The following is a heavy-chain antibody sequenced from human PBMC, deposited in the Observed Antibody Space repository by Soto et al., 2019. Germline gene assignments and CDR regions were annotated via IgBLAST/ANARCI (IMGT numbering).Heavy chain of an antibody. Sequence: EVQLVESGGGLVQPGGSLRLSCAASGFSFSTYDMNWVRQAPGKGLEWVSYISSGGQTIKSTDSVKGRFTISRDNAKHSLYLQMSGLRDEDTVVYYCARDPQRGCSGMDVWGQGTTVTVSS. CDR3: ARDPQRGCSGMDV. CDR2: ISSGGQTI. J-gene: IGHJ6*02. CDR1: GFSFSTYD. V-gene: IGHV3-48*02. D-gene: IGHD2-15*01.